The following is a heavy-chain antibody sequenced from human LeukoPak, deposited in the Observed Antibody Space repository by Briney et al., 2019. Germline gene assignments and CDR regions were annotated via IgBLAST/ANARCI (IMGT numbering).Heavy chain of an antibody. J-gene: IGHJ4*02. V-gene: IGHV3-7*01. Sequence: GGSLRLSCAASGFTFTSYAMSWVRQAPGKGLEWVANIKQDGSEKYYVDSVKGRFTISRDNAKNSLYLQMNSLRAEDTAVYYCARDLTDYGDFISYWGQGTLVTVSS. CDR2: IKQDGSEK. CDR3: ARDLTDYGDFISY. CDR1: GFTFTSYA. D-gene: IGHD4-17*01.